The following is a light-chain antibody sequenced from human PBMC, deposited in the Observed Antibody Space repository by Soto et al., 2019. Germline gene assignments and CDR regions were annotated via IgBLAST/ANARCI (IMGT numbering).Light chain of an antibody. J-gene: IGKJ3*01. V-gene: IGKV1-39*01. CDR3: LQSYSTPWS. CDR1: QSISSY. Sequence: DIQMTQSPSSLSASVGDRVTITCRASQSISSYLNWYQQKPGKAPKLLIYAASSLQSGVPSRFSGSGSGTDFTLTISSLQPEDFAIYYCLQSYSTPWSFGSGTKVDI. CDR2: AAS.